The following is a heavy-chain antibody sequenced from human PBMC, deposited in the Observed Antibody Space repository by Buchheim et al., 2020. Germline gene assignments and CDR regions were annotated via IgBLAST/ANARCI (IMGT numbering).Heavy chain of an antibody. V-gene: IGHV3-48*01. CDR1: GFTFSSYD. Sequence: EVQLVESGGGLVQPGGSLRLSCAASGFTFSSYDMNWVRQAPGKGLEWVSYISRSSGTIYYADSVKGRFIISRDNAKTSLYLQLNSLRAEDTALYYCARDGLSSSSTDFDYWGQGTL. D-gene: IGHD6-13*01. CDR2: ISRSSGTI. J-gene: IGHJ4*02. CDR3: ARDGLSSSSTDFDY.